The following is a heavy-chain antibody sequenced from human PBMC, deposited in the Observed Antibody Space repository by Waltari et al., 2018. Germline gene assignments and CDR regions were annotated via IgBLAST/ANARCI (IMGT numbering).Heavy chain of an antibody. Sequence: EVQLVESGGGLVQPGGSLRLSCAASGFPFIRYWMYWVRQAPGTGLAWVSHITSDGSNTGYADSVKGRFTISRDNAKNTLYMEMNSLRDEDTAVYYCVRDRGMDAWGQGTTVTVSS. J-gene: IGHJ6*02. CDR1: GFPFIRYW. V-gene: IGHV3-74*01. CDR2: ITSDGSNT. CDR3: VRDRGMDA.